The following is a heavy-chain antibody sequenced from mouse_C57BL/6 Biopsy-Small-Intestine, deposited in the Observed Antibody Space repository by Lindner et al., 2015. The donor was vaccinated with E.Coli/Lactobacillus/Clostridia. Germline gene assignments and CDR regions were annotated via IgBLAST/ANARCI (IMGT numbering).Heavy chain of an antibody. D-gene: IGHD6-2*01. V-gene: IGHV1-81*01. CDR2: ISAYNGNT. CDR3: ARSEYSSSSDY. J-gene: IGHJ4*01. Sequence: SVKVXCKRSGYTFTSYGISWVRQAPGQGLEWMGWISAYNGNTNYAQKLQGRVTMTTDTSTSTACMELRSLRSDDTAVYYCARSEYSSSSDYWGQGTLVTVSS. CDR1: GYTFTSYG.